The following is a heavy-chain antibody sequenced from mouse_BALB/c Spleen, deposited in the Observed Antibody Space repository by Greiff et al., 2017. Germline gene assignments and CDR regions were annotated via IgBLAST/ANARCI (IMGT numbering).Heavy chain of an antibody. Sequence: QVQLQQSGAELVRPGTSVKVSCKASGYAFTNYLIEWVKQRPGQGLEWIGVINPGSGGTNYNEKFKGKATLTADKSSSTAYMQLSSLTSDDSAVYFGAISSGYDWFAYWGQGTLVTVSA. D-gene: IGHD3-1*01. J-gene: IGHJ3*01. CDR3: AISSGYDWFAY. CDR2: INPGSGGT. V-gene: IGHV1-54*01. CDR1: GYAFTNYL.